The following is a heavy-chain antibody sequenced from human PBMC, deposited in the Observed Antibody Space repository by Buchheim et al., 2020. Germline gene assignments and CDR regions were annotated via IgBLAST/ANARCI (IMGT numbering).Heavy chain of an antibody. Sequence: QVTLRESGPALVKPTQTLTLTCTFSGFSLSTSGMCVSWIRQPPGKALEWLARLDWDDDKYYSTSLKTRLTISKDTSKNQVGLTMTNMDPVDTATYYCARMLIAARPTDWYFDLWGRGTL. CDR2: LDWDDDK. CDR1: GFSLSTSGMC. J-gene: IGHJ2*01. CDR3: ARMLIAARPTDWYFDL. V-gene: IGHV2-70*15. D-gene: IGHD6-6*01.